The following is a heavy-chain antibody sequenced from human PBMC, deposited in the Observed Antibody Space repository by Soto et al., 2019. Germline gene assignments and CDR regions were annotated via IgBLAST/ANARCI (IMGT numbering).Heavy chain of an antibody. CDR2: VHHSGGS. CDR3: ARQGFGPLHGLVDV. J-gene: IGHJ6*02. CDR1: GGSISSYY. D-gene: IGHD3-10*01. V-gene: IGHV4-59*08. Sequence: QVQLQESGPGLVKPSETLSLSCTVSGGSISSYYWSWFRQSPGKRMEWIGYVHHSGGSSYNPSLQNRVAISLDTSKSQSSLKVTSVTATDTAVYYCARQGFGPLHGLVDVWGQGTTVTVSS.